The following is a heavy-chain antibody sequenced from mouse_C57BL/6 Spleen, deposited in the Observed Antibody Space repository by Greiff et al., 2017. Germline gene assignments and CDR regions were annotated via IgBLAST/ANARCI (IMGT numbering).Heavy chain of an antibody. CDR1: GYTFTSYW. V-gene: IGHV1-55*01. Sequence: VQLQQPGAELVKPGASVKMSCKASGYTFTSYWITWVKQRPGQGLEWIGDIYPGSGSTNYNEKFKGKATFTADTSSNTAYMQLSSLTTEDSAIYYCARHYFDYWGQGTTLTVSS. CDR2: IYPGSGST. CDR3: ARHYFDY. J-gene: IGHJ2*01.